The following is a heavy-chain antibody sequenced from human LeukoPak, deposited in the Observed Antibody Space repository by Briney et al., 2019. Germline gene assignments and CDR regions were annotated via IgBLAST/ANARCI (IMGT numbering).Heavy chain of an antibody. CDR3: ARGDYGDFGFY. V-gene: IGHV3-30-3*01. J-gene: IGHJ4*02. D-gene: IGHD4-17*01. CDR1: GFTFSSYA. Sequence: GGSLRLSCAASGFTFSSYAMHWVRQAPGKGLEWVAVISYDGSNKYYADSVKGRFTISRDNSKNTLYLQMNSLRAEDTAVYYCARGDYGDFGFYWGQGTLVTVSS. CDR2: ISYDGSNK.